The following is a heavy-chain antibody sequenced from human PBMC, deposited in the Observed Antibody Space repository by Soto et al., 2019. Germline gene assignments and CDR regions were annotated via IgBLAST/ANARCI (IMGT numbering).Heavy chain of an antibody. CDR1: GGSFSGYY. J-gene: IGHJ4*02. CDR2: INHSGST. V-gene: IGHV4-34*01. D-gene: IGHD1-7*01. Sequence: QVQLQQWGAGLLKPSETLSLTCAVYGGSFSGYYWSWIRQPPGKGLEWIGEINHSGSTNYNPSLKSRVTISVDTSKNQFSLKLSSVTAADTAVYYCARGAGTSFFDYWGQGTLVTVSS. CDR3: ARGAGTSFFDY.